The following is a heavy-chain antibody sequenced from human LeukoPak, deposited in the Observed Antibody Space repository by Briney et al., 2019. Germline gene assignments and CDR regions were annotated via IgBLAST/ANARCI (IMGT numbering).Heavy chain of an antibody. CDR3: AREVVVAATRVYYFDY. J-gene: IGHJ4*02. Sequence: SVKVSCKASGGTFISYAISWVRQAPGQGLEWMGGIIPIFGTANYAQKFQGRVTITTDESTSTAYMELSSLRSEDTAGYYCAREVVVAATRVYYFDYWGQGTLVTVSS. CDR2: IIPIFGTA. CDR1: GGTFISYA. D-gene: IGHD2-15*01. V-gene: IGHV1-69*05.